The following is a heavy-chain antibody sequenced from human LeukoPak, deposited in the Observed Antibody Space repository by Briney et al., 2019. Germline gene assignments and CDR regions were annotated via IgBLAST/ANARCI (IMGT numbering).Heavy chain of an antibody. CDR1: GFTFSSYA. J-gene: IGHJ3*02. V-gene: IGHV3-23*01. CDR3: AREAKGYSGSYTAPFDI. D-gene: IGHD1-26*01. Sequence: AGGSLRLSCAASGFTFSSYAMSWVRQAPGKGLEWGSVISGSGGSTYYADSVKGRFTISRDNSKNTLYLQMNSLRAEDTAVYYCAREAKGYSGSYTAPFDIWGQGTMVTVSS. CDR2: ISGSGGST.